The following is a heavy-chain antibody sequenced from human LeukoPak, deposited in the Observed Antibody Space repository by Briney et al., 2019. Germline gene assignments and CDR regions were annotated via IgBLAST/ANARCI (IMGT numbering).Heavy chain of an antibody. CDR3: ARDSGFGYFDF. D-gene: IGHD1-1*01. CDR2: INPGGGSA. CDR1: GYTFTNYH. V-gene: IGHV1-46*01. J-gene: IGHJ4*02. Sequence: ASVKVSCKASGYTFTNYHIHWVRQAPGQGLEWMGIINPGGGSATYAQKFQGRVTMTSDTSTSTVYMDLISLRSEDTAVYYCARDSGFGYFDFWGQGTLVTVSS.